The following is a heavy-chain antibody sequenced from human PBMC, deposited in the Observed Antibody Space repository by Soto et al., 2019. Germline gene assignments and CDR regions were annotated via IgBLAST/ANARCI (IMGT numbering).Heavy chain of an antibody. V-gene: IGHV5-10-1*01. CDR2: IDPSDSYT. J-gene: IGHJ6*02. D-gene: IGHD2-15*01. CDR3: ARSIVVVVAATRYYYGMDV. Sequence: GESLKISCKGSGYSFTSYWISWVRQMPGKGLEWMGRIDPSDSYTNYSPSFQGHVTISADKSISTAYLQWSSLKASDTAMYYCARSIVVVVAATRYYYGMDVWGQGTTVTVSS. CDR1: GYSFTSYW.